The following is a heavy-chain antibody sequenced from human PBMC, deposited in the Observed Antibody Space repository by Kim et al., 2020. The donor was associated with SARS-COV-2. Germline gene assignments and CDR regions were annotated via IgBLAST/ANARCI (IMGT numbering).Heavy chain of an antibody. V-gene: IGHV4-39*07. D-gene: IGHD2-2*01. Sequence: LKGRVTISVDTSKNQFSLKLSSVTAADTAVYYCARGGVPAATYYYYGMDVWGQGTTVTVSS. CDR3: ARGGVPAATYYYYGMDV. J-gene: IGHJ6*02.